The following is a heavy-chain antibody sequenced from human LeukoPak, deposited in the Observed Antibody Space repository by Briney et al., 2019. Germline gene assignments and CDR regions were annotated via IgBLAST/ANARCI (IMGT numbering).Heavy chain of an antibody. CDR3: ARQRVGSRYYDSSGYRDWFDP. D-gene: IGHD3-22*01. J-gene: IGHJ5*02. CDR1: GFTFSDYY. Sequence: GSLRLSCAASGFTFSDYYMSWICQAPGKGLEWVSYISSSSSYTNYADSVKGRFTISRDNAKNSLYLQMNSLRAEDTAVYYCARQRVGSRYYDSSGYRDWFDPWGQGTLVADPS. CDR2: ISSSSSYT. V-gene: IGHV3-11*03.